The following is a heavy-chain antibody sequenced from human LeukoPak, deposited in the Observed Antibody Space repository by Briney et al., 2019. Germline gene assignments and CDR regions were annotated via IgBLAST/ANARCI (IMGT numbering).Heavy chain of an antibody. CDR3: ARDYGGSSPFDY. J-gene: IGHJ4*02. CDR1: GFTFSSSW. CDR2: IKQDGIEK. V-gene: IGHV3-7*01. Sequence: GGSLRLSCAASGFTFSSSWMSWVRQAPGKGLEWVANIKQDGIEKYYVDSVKGRFTISRDNAKNSLYLQMNSLRAEDTAVYYCARDYGGSSPFDYWGQGTLVTVSS. D-gene: IGHD4-23*01.